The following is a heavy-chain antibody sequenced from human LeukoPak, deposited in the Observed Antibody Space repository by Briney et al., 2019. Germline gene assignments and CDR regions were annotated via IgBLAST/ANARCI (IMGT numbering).Heavy chain of an antibody. J-gene: IGHJ4*02. V-gene: IGHV3-11*04. CDR1: GFTFSDSY. Sequence: PGGSLRLSCAASGFTFSDSYMSWIRQAPGKGLELLSYISGGGDPLYYADSVKGRFTISRDNAKKSLFLQMNSLRAGDTAVYYCARNRATGVGDYFDYWGQGALVTVSS. CDR3: ARNRATGVGDYFDY. D-gene: IGHD2-8*01. CDR2: ISGGGDPL.